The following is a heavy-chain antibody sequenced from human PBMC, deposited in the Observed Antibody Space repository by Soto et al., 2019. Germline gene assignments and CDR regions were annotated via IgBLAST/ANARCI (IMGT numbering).Heavy chain of an antibody. CDR3: ARFGYSSSWYGSAFDY. V-gene: IGHV4-34*01. CDR2: INHSGST. Sequence: ETLSLTCAVYVGSFSGYYWSWIRQRPGKGLEWIGEINHSGSTNYNPSLKSRVTISVDTSKNQFSLKLSSVTAADTAVYYCARFGYSSSWYGSAFDYWGQGTLVTVSS. CDR1: VGSFSGYY. D-gene: IGHD6-13*01. J-gene: IGHJ4*02.